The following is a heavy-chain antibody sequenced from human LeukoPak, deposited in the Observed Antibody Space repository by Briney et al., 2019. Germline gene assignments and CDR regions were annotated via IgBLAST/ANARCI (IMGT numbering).Heavy chain of an antibody. J-gene: IGHJ4*02. CDR2: VYTDGNI. Sequence: GGSLRLSCTASGFTVSGNYMNWVRQAPGKGLEWVSVVYTDGNIYYADSVKGRFTISKDNSKNTVDLLMNSVRVEDTALYYCAKGKFGDPLNYWGQGTLVTVSS. D-gene: IGHD3-10*01. CDR3: AKGKFGDPLNY. V-gene: IGHV3-53*01. CDR1: GFTVSGNY.